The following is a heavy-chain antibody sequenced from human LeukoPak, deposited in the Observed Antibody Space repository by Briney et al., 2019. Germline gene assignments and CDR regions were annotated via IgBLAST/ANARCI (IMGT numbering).Heavy chain of an antibody. Sequence: GGSLRLSCAASGFTFSSYEMNWVRQAPGKGLEWVSYISSSGSTIYYADSVTGRFTISRDNAKNSLYLQMNSLRAEDTAVYYCARARYSSSWYRGSYYYYGMDVWGQGTTVTVSS. CDR2: ISSSGSTI. V-gene: IGHV3-48*03. D-gene: IGHD6-13*01. CDR3: ARARYSSSWYRGSYYYYGMDV. J-gene: IGHJ6*02. CDR1: GFTFSSYE.